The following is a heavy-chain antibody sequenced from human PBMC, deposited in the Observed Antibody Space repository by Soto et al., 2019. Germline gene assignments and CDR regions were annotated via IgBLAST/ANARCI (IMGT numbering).Heavy chain of an antibody. D-gene: IGHD3-10*01. Sequence: SETLSLTCTVSGGSISSYYWSWIRQPPGKGLEWIGYIYYSGSTNYNPSLKSRVTISVDTSKNQFSLKLSSVTAADTAVYYCARHEVRGDDTGPYYYYYYMDVWGKGTTVTVS. CDR2: IYYSGST. CDR1: GGSISSYY. CDR3: ARHEVRGDDTGPYYYYYYMDV. V-gene: IGHV4-59*08. J-gene: IGHJ6*03.